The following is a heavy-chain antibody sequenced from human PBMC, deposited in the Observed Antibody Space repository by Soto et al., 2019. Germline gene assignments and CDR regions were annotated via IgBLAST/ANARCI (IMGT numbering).Heavy chain of an antibody. J-gene: IGHJ6*02. V-gene: IGHV1-2*04. D-gene: IGHD6-19*01. CDR1: GYTFTGYY. Sequence: VASVKVSCKASGYTFTGYYMHWVRQAPGQGLEWMGRINPNSGGTNYAQKFQGWVTMTRDTSISTAYMELSRLRSDDTAVYYCAREIAVAGPYAIRASYYYGMDVWGQGTTVTVSS. CDR3: AREIAVAGPYAIRASYYYGMDV. CDR2: INPNSGGT.